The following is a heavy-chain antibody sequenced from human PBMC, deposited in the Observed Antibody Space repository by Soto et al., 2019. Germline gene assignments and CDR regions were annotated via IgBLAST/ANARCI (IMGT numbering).Heavy chain of an antibody. CDR3: TRLRIATNNYKWFDP. D-gene: IGHD2-21*01. CDR1: GAALNSGNYH. CDR2: IYVTGAV. J-gene: IGHJ5*02. V-gene: IGHV4-31*03. Sequence: SETLSLTCIVSGAALNSGNYHWSWIRQVPGKGLEWIGHIYVTGAVDYNPSLRDRITISQDTSERQFSLNLRLVTAADTAVYYCTRLRIATNNYKWFDPWGQGTLVTVSS.